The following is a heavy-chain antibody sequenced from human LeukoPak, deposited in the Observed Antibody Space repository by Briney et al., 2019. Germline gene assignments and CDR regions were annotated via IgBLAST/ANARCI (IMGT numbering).Heavy chain of an antibody. V-gene: IGHV1-2*02. CDR2: ISPNSGGT. CDR3: ARDQGDPGTIADYYYYYYMDV. Sequence: ASVKVSCKASGYTFTGYYMHWVRQAPGQGLEWMGWISPNSGGTNYAQKFQGRVTMTRDTSISTAYMELSRLRSDDTAVYYCARDQGDPGTIADYYYYYYMDVWGKGTTVTVSS. CDR1: GYTFTGYY. D-gene: IGHD3-10*01. J-gene: IGHJ6*03.